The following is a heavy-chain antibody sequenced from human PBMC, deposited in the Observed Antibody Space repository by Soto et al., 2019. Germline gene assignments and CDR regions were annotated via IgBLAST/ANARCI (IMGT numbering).Heavy chain of an antibody. CDR2: IKEDGTEK. Sequence: GALGLFLGGFWFRFSGYWMSLVPPAPGKGPEWVANIKEDGTEKHYVDSVKGRFTISRDNSENSLFLQMNNLRAEDSAIYYCAITTSTVSYWFDPWGPGTQVTVSS. D-gene: IGHD4-4*01. CDR1: WFRFSGYW. J-gene: IGHJ5*02. CDR3: AITTSTVSYWFDP. V-gene: IGHV3-7*03.